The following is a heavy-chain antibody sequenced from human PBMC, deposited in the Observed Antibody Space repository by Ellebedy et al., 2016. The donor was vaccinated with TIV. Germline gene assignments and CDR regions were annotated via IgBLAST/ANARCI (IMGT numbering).Heavy chain of an antibody. CDR2: IWYDGSNK. V-gene: IGHV3-33*01. D-gene: IGHD2-2*01. CDR1: GFTFSSYG. J-gene: IGHJ4*02. Sequence: GESLKISXAASGFTFSSYGMHWVRQAPGKGLEWVAVIWYDGSNKYYADSVKGRFTISRDNSKNTLYLQMNSLRAEDTAVYYCARVNCSSTSCYSDYWGQGTLVTVSS. CDR3: ARVNCSSTSCYSDY.